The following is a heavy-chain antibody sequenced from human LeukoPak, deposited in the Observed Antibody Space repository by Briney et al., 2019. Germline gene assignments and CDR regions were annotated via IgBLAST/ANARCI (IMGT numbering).Heavy chain of an antibody. D-gene: IGHD1-26*01. CDR1: TVSGSSGNF. CDR2: VHKSGRT. J-gene: IGHJ4*02. Sequence: PSGTLSLTCALSTVSGSSGNFWSWVRQPPGEGLEWIGEVHKSGRTNYNPSLKTRVTISIDASKNQLSLELTSVTAADTAVYYCARELLGAPTPGAYWGQRTRVTVSS. V-gene: IGHV4-4*02. CDR3: ARELLGAPTPGAY.